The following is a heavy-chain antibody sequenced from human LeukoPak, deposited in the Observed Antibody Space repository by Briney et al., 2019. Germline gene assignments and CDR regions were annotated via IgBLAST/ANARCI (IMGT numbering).Heavy chain of an antibody. CDR1: GGSISSYY. D-gene: IGHD3-10*01. Sequence: PSETLSLTCTVSGGSISSYYWSWIRQPPGKGLEWIGYIYYSGSTNYNPSLKSRVTISVDTSKNQFSLKLSSVTAADTAVYYCARHSPRITMVRGVITDWGQGPLVTVSS. CDR2: IYYSGST. CDR3: ARHSPRITMVRGVITD. V-gene: IGHV4-59*08. J-gene: IGHJ4*02.